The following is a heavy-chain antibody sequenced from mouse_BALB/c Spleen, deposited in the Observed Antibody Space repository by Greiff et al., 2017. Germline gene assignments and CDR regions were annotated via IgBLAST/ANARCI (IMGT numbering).Heavy chain of an antibody. D-gene: IGHD1-1*02. CDR3: ARWWYPYAMDY. V-gene: IGHV1-82*01. Sequence: QVQLQQSGPELVKPGASVKISCKASGYAFSSSWMNWVKQRPGQGLEWIGRIYPGDGDTNYNGKFKGKATLTADKSSSTAYMQLSSLTSVDSAVYFCARWWYPYAMDYWGQGTSVTVSS. CDR2: IYPGDGDT. J-gene: IGHJ4*01. CDR1: GYAFSSSW.